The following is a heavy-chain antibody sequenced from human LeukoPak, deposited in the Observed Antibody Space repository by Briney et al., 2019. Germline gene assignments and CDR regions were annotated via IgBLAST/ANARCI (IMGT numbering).Heavy chain of an antibody. CDR2: MHTSGTT. J-gene: IGHJ6*03. D-gene: IGHD3-10*01. V-gene: IGHV4-61*02. Sequence: SETLSLTCTVSGGSISSGSYYWSWIRQPAGKGLEWIGRMHTSGTTNYNASLKSRVTISVDTSKNHFSLKLSSVTAADTAIYFCARGTSYDMDVWGKGTTVSVSS. CDR3: ARGTSYDMDV. CDR1: GGSISSGSYY.